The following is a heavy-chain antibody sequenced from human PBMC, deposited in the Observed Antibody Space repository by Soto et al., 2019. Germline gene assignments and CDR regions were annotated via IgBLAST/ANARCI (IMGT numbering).Heavy chain of an antibody. V-gene: IGHV1-8*01. Sequence: ASVKVSCKASGYTFTSYDINWVRQATGQGLEWMGWMNPNSGKTGYTQNFQGRVTMTRNTSINTAYMELSSLRSEDTAVYYCARFASSGWFFDYWGQGTLVTSPQ. CDR3: ARFASSGWFFDY. CDR2: MNPNSGKT. D-gene: IGHD6-19*01. J-gene: IGHJ4*01. CDR1: GYTFTSYD.